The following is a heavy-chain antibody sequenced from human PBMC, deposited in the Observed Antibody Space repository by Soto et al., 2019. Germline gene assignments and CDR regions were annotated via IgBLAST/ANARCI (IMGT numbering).Heavy chain of an antibody. CDR1: GAAITSSGYC. CDR2: IYYGGST. CDR3: ARLGIAAAGTYYYYGMDV. J-gene: IGHJ6*02. D-gene: IGHD6-13*01. V-gene: IGHV4-39*01. Sequence: SSGTVAGTCTFSGAAITSSGYCWGGIRQPPGKGLEWIGSIYYGGSTYYNPSLKSRVTISVDTSKNQFSLKLSSVTAADTAVYYCARLGIAAAGTYYYYGMDVWGQGTTVT.